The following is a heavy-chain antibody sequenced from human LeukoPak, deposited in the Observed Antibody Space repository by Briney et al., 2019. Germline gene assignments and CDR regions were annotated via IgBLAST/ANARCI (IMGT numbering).Heavy chain of an antibody. Sequence: ASVKVSCKASGYTFTGYYMHWVRQAPGQGLEWMGRINPNSGGTNYAQKFQGRVTMTRDTSISTAYMELSRLRSDDTAVYYCARERRITGTTYYFDYWGQGTLVTVSS. CDR3: ARERRITGTTYYFDY. CDR1: GYTFTGYY. J-gene: IGHJ4*02. D-gene: IGHD1-7*01. CDR2: INPNSGGT. V-gene: IGHV1-2*02.